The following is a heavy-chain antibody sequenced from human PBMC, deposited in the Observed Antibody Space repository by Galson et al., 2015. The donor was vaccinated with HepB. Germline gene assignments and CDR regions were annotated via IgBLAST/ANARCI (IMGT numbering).Heavy chain of an antibody. CDR2: ISYDGSNK. CDR1: GFTFSSYG. J-gene: IGHJ4*02. CDR3: AKEQRGRMSGLDY. D-gene: IGHD1-1*01. Sequence: SLRLSCAASGFTFSSYGMHWVRQAPGKGLEWVAVISYDGSNKYYADSVKGRFTISRDNSKNTLYLQMNSLRAEDTAVYYCAKEQRGRMSGLDYWGQGTLVTVSS. V-gene: IGHV3-30*18.